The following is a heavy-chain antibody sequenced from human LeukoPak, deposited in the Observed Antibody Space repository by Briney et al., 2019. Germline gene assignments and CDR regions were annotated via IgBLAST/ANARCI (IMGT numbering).Heavy chain of an antibody. V-gene: IGHV3-66*01. D-gene: IGHD1-26*01. CDR1: GFTVSGNY. CDR3: AKEEARWEWFDP. J-gene: IGHJ5*02. CDR2: IDSGGRT. Sequence: GGSLRLSCAASGFTVSGNYMSWVRQAPGKGLEWVSVIDSGGRTFYADSVKGRFTISRGSSKNTLDLQMNSLRVEDTAMYYCAKEEARWEWFDPWGQGTLVTVSS.